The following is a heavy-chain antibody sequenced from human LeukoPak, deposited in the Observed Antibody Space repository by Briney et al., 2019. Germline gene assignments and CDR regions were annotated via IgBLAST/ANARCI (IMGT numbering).Heavy chain of an antibody. V-gene: IGHV4-38-2*01. Sequence: SETLSLTCAVSGDSVSSDYYWACIRQPPGKGLEWIGSVFHSENTYYNPSLKSRVTISVDTPKNQFSLKLTSVTAADTAVYYCARGNEDYYDSSGYLSWGQGTLVTVSS. J-gene: IGHJ5*02. CDR1: GDSVSSDYY. CDR3: ARGNEDYYDSSGYLS. D-gene: IGHD3-22*01. CDR2: VFHSENT.